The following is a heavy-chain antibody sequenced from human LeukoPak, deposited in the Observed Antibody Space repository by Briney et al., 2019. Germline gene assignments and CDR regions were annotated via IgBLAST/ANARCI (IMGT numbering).Heavy chain of an antibody. CDR2: IKQDEIEK. CDR1: GFTFSNYW. CDR3: AREYCGGDCYSQYFQH. D-gene: IGHD2-21*01. Sequence: GGSLRLSCAASGFTFSNYWMSWVRQAPGKGLEWVANIKQDEIEKYFVDSVRGRFTLSRDNAKNSLYLQMNSLRAEDTAVYYCAREYCGGDCYSQYFQHWGRAPWSPSPQ. V-gene: IGHV3-7*01. J-gene: IGHJ1*01.